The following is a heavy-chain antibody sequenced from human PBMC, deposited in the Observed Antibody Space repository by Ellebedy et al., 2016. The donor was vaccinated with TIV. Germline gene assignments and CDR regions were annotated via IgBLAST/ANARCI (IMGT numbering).Heavy chain of an antibody. J-gene: IGHJ6*02. D-gene: IGHD4-17*01. CDR3: ARGQVTSSYYYYYGMDV. CDR2: INPNSGGT. V-gene: IGHV1-2*04. Sequence: ASVKVSCKASGYTFTSYGISWVRQAPGQGLEWMGWINPNSGGTNYAQKFQGWVTMTRDTSISTAYMELSRLRSDDTAVYYCARGQVTSSYYYYYGMDVWGQGTTVTVSS. CDR1: GYTFTSYG.